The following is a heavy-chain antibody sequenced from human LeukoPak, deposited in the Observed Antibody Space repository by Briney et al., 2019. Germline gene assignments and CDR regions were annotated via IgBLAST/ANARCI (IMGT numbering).Heavy chain of an antibody. CDR2: ISYDGSNK. V-gene: IGHV3-30-3*01. CDR3: ARHSTGYISSWYFDN. J-gene: IGHJ4*02. CDR1: GFTFSSYA. Sequence: GGSLRLSCAASGFTFSSYAMHWVRQAPGKGLEWVAVISYDGSNKYYADSVKGRFIISRDNSKNTLYLQMNSLRAEDTAVYYCARHSTGYISSWYFDNWGQGTLVTVSS. D-gene: IGHD6-13*01.